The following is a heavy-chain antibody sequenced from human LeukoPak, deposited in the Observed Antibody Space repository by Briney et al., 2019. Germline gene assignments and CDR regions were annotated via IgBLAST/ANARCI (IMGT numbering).Heavy chain of an antibody. CDR2: INGSGGGK. CDR1: GFTFSSYA. Sequence: PGGSLRLCCAASGFTFSSYAMTWVRQAPGKGLDWVSGINGSGGGKYHADSVKGRFTISRDNSRNTLYLHMNGLRAEDTAVYFCAKMAGPERRYYFDSWGEGTLVSVSS. V-gene: IGHV3-23*01. CDR3: AKMAGPERRYYFDS. J-gene: IGHJ4*02. D-gene: IGHD1-1*01.